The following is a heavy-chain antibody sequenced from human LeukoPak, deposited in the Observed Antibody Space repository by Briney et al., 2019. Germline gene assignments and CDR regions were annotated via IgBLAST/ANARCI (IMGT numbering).Heavy chain of an antibody. CDR1: GFTFSDYS. J-gene: IGHJ4*02. D-gene: IGHD1-14*01. V-gene: IGHV3-23*01. CDR3: AKRSGSPRPEYFDY. Sequence: GGSLRLSCAASGFTFSDYSMSWIRQAPGMGLEWVSGISGDGYSTYYADSVKGRFTISRDNSKNTVYLQMNSLRDEDTAVYYCAKRSGSPRPEYFDYWGQGTRVTVSS. CDR2: ISGDGYST.